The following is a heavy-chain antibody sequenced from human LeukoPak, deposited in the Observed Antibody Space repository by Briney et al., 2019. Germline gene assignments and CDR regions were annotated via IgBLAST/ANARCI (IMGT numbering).Heavy chain of an antibody. J-gene: IGHJ4*02. V-gene: IGHV4-59*01. CDR2: IYYGGST. CDR3: ARDLRAAY. CDR1: GGSISNYY. Sequence: SETLSLTCTVSGGSISNYYWNWIRQPPGKGLEWIGYIYYGGSTNYNPSLKSRVTISVDMSKNQFSLKLSSVTAADTAVYYCARDLRAAYWGQGTLVTVSS. D-gene: IGHD3-16*01.